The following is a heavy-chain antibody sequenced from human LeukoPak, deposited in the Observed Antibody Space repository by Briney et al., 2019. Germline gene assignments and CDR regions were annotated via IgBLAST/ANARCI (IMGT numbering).Heavy chain of an antibody. CDR2: ISWNSGSI. D-gene: IGHD3-10*01. J-gene: IGHJ4*02. V-gene: IGHV3-9*01. CDR1: GFTFDDYA. CDR3: ARELFDFDY. Sequence: PGRSLRLSRAASGFTFDDYAMHWVRQAPGKGLEWVSGISWNSGSIGYADSVKGRFTISRDNSKNTLYLQMNSLRAEDTAIYYCARELFDFDYWGQGTLVTVSS.